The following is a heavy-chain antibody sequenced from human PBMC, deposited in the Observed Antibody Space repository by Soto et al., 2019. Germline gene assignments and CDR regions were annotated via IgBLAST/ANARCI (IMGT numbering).Heavy chain of an antibody. CDR2: ISSSSSYI. CDR1: GFTFSSYS. J-gene: IGHJ4*02. V-gene: IGHV3-21*01. Sequence: GGSLRLSCAASGFTFSSYSMNWVRQAPGKGLEWVSSISSSSSYIYYADSVKGRFTISRDNAKNSLYLQMNSLRAEDTAVYYCAIFEPAVVPATDDYWGQGTLVTSPQ. D-gene: IGHD2-2*01. CDR3: AIFEPAVVPATDDY.